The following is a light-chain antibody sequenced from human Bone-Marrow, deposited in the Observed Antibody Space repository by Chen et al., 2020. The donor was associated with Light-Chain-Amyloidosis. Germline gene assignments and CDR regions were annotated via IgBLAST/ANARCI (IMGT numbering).Light chain of an antibody. CDR2: EDS. J-gene: IGLJ2*01. CDR3: CSSSDTDTLI. V-gene: IGLV2-23*01. CDR1: STDVGHYNL. Sequence: QSALTQPASVAGSVGQSLTISCTGTSTDVGHYNLVSWYQQHPGEAPKLMIYEDSERPSGVSNRFSGSKSGNTASLTISGLHTEDQADYYCCSSSDTDTLIFGTGTRLTVL.